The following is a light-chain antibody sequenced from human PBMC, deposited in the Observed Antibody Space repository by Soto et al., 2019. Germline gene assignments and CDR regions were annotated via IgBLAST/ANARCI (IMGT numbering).Light chain of an antibody. V-gene: IGKV1-39*01. J-gene: IGKJ2*01. CDR2: AAS. CDR3: QLSYSSLMYT. Sequence: DIQMTQSPSSLSASVGDRVTITCRASQSISDDLNWYQLTAGKAPKLLIYAASSLQSGVPSRFSGIGSGTLLTLPLNTLQPEDFATYCCQLSYSSLMYTFGQGTMLAIK. CDR1: QSISDD.